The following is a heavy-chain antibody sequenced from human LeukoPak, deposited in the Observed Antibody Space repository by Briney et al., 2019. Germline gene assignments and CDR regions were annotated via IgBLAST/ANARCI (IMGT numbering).Heavy chain of an antibody. CDR2: IYHSGST. CDR1: GGSISSSNW. D-gene: IGHD4-23*01. J-gene: IGHJ4*02. CDR3: ARDLGGPGSSLSYFDY. V-gene: IGHV4-4*02. Sequence: PSGTLSLTCAVSGGSISSSNWWSWVRQPPGKGLEWIGEIYHSGSTNYNPSLKSRVTISVDKSKNQFSLKLSSVTAADTAVYYCARDLGGPGSSLSYFDYWGQGTLVTVSS.